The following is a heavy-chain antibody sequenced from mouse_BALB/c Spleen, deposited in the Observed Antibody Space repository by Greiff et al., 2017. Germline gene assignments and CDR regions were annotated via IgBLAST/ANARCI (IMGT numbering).Heavy chain of an antibody. CDR1: GFSLTSYG. J-gene: IGHJ4*01. CDR3: AKNYGSYYYAMDY. CDR2: IWRGGST. Sequence: QVQLKQSGPSLVQPSQSLSITCTVSGFSLTSYGVHWVRQSPGKGLEWLGVIWRGGSTDYNAAFMSRLSITKDNSKSQVFFKMNSLQADDTAIYYCAKNYGSYYYAMDYWGQGTSVTVSS. V-gene: IGHV2-5-1*01. D-gene: IGHD1-1*01.